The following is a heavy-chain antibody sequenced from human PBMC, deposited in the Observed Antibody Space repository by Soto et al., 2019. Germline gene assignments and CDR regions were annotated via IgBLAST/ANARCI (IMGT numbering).Heavy chain of an antibody. D-gene: IGHD3-10*01. Sequence: QVQLVQSGTEVKKPGSSVKVSCKASGDTFSFYTINWVRQAPGLGLEWVGRINPIVSMSNYAQKFQGRVSMTADNSTSTAYMELRSLRSDDTAMYFCAACYGSGYRAFDYWGQGALVIVSS. V-gene: IGHV1-69*02. CDR3: AACYGSGYRAFDY. CDR1: GDTFSFYT. J-gene: IGHJ4*02. CDR2: INPIVSMS.